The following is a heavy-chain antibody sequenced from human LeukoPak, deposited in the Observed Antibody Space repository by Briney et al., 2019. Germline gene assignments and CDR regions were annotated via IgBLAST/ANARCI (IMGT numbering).Heavy chain of an antibody. D-gene: IGHD3-10*01. CDR2: IWYDGSNK. CDR1: GFTFSSYV. CDR3: AKNGGSTTYYYYYYMDV. Sequence: PGGSLRLSCAASGFTFSSYVMHWVRQAPGKGLEWVAVIWYDGSNKYYADSVKGRFTISRDNSKNTLYLQMNSLRAEDTAVYYCAKNGGSTTYYYYYYMDVWGKGTTVTVSS. J-gene: IGHJ6*03. V-gene: IGHV3-33*06.